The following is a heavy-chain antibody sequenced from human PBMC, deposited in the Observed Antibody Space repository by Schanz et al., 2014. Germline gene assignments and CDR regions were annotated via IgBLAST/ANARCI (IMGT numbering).Heavy chain of an antibody. D-gene: IGHD1-26*01. CDR3: ARGGATRFDY. Sequence: QVQLLESGGGLFKPGGSLRLSCAGSGFTFADYYMTWIRQAPGKGLEWLSYISRDGTTSYYADSVKGRFTISRDNAKNSLYLQMNSLRDEDTAVYYCARGGATRFDYWGQGTLVTVSS. CDR1: GFTFADYY. V-gene: IGHV3-11*04. J-gene: IGHJ4*02. CDR2: ISRDGTTS.